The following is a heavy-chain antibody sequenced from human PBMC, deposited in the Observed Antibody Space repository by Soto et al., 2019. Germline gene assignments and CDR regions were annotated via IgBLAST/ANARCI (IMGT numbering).Heavy chain of an antibody. CDR2: ISSSGSTI. V-gene: IGHV3-11*01. Sequence: QVQLVESGGGLVKPGGSLRLSCAASGFTFSDYYMSWIRQAPGKGLEWVSYISSSGSTIYYADSVKGRFTISRDNAKNSLYLQMNSLRGEDTAVYYCARTMVRGVMTLQHYDYMDVWGKGTTVTVSS. D-gene: IGHD3-10*01. CDR1: GFTFSDYY. CDR3: ARTMVRGVMTLQHYDYMDV. J-gene: IGHJ6*03.